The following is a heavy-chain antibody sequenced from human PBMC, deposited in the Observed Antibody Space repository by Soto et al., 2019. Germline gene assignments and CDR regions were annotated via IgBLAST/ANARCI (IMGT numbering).Heavy chain of an antibody. V-gene: IGHV4-59*08. D-gene: IGHD3-3*01. J-gene: IGHJ6*03. Sequence: SETLSLTCTVSGGSISTYYWSWIRQPPGKGLEWIGYIYYSGSTNYNPSLKSRVTISVDTSKNQFSLKLSSVTAADTAVYYCARHADYYDFWSGPRPPVRHYYYYYMDVWGKGTTVTVSS. CDR2: IYYSGST. CDR3: ARHADYYDFWSGPRPPVRHYYYYYMDV. CDR1: GGSISTYY.